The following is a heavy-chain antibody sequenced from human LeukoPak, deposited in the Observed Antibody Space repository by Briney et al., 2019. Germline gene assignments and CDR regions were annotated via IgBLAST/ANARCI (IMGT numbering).Heavy chain of an antibody. CDR3: ARGYCSSTSCYPYYYYGMDV. CDR1: GGTFSSYA. CDR2: IIPIFGTA. V-gene: IGHV1-69*06. D-gene: IGHD2-2*01. Sequence: ASVKVSCKASGGTFSSYAISWVRQAPGQGLEWMGGIIPIFGTANYAQKFQGRVTITADKSTRTAYMELSSLRSEDTAVYYCARGYCSSTSCYPYYYYGMDVWGKGTTVTVSS. J-gene: IGHJ6*04.